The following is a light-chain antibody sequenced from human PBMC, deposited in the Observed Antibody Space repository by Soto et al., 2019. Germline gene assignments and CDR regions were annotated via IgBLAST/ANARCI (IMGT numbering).Light chain of an antibody. CDR2: EVT. CDR3: SSYAGNNNYF. CDR1: SSDIGDYNY. Sequence: QSVLTQPPSASGSPGQSVTFSCTGTSSDIGDYNYVSWYQQHPGKAPKLMIYEVTKRPSGVPDRFSGSKSGNTASLTVSGLQADDEADYYCSSYAGNNNYFFGTGTKVTVL. V-gene: IGLV2-8*01. J-gene: IGLJ1*01.